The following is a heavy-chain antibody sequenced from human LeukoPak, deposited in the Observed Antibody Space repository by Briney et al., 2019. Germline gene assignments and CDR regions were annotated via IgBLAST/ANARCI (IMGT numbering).Heavy chain of an antibody. CDR2: IYYSGRT. V-gene: IGHV4-59*01. CDR1: GRSISSYY. Sequence: KTSQSLSLTCTLSGRSISSYYGSWIRQPPGKELEWIGYIYYSGRTNYSPSLKSRVTISVDTSKNQFALKLSFVTAADTAVYYCARYGFIRGFEYWGQGTLVTVSS. D-gene: IGHD3-16*01. J-gene: IGHJ4*02. CDR3: ARYGFIRGFEY.